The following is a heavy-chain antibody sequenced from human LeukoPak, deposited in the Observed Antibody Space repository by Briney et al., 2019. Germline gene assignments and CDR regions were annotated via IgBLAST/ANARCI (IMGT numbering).Heavy chain of an antibody. J-gene: IGHJ3*02. CDR1: GYSFTSYW. Sequence: GESLKISCKGSGYSFTSYWISWVRQMPGKGLEWMGRIDPSDSYINYSPSFQGHVTISADKSISTAYLQWSSLKASDTAMYYCARHTPGLWFGDNDAFDIWGQGTMVTVSS. V-gene: IGHV5-10-1*01. D-gene: IGHD3-10*01. CDR2: IDPSDSYI. CDR3: ARHTPGLWFGDNDAFDI.